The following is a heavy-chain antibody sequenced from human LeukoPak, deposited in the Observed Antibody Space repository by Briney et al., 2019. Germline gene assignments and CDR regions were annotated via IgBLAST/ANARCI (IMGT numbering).Heavy chain of an antibody. CDR3: TRDLTDYDYVWGSYRPLGGFDY. CDR1: GFTFGDYA. J-gene: IGHJ4*02. CDR2: IRSKAYGGTT. D-gene: IGHD3-16*02. V-gene: IGHV3-49*03. Sequence: GGSLRLSCTASGFTFGDYAMSWFRQAPGKGLEGVGFIRSKAYGGTTEYAASVKGRFTISRDDSKSIAYLQMNSLKTEDTAVYYCTRDLTDYDYVWGSYRPLGGFDYWGQGTLVTVSS.